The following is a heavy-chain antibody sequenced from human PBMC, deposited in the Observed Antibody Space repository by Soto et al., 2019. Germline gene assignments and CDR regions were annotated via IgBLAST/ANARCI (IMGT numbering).Heavy chain of an antibody. CDR2: IIPIFGTA. CDR3: ARGRYFDWLVSPVGYYGMDV. CDR1: GGTFSSYA. J-gene: IGHJ6*02. Sequence: QVQLVQSGAEVKKPGSSVKVSCKASGGTFSSYAISWVRQAPGQGLEWMGGIIPIFGTANYAQKFQGRVPISADDYTSTTYMDLSSLRSEDTAVYYCARGRYFDWLVSPVGYYGMDVWGQGTTVTVSS. D-gene: IGHD3-9*01. V-gene: IGHV1-69*01.